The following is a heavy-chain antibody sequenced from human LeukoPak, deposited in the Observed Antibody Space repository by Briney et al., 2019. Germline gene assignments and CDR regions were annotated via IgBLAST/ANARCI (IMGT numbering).Heavy chain of an antibody. CDR3: ARVVPAALFDY. J-gene: IGHJ4*02. Sequence: PSQPLSHTCGVWGGYISSGGYLWRWIRQPPGKGLEWIGYIYHSGSTYYNPSLKSRVTISVDRSKNQFSLKLSFVTAADTAVYYCARVVPAALFDYWGQGTLVTVSS. D-gene: IGHD2-2*01. V-gene: IGHV4-30-2*01. CDR2: IYHSGST. CDR1: GGYISSGGYL.